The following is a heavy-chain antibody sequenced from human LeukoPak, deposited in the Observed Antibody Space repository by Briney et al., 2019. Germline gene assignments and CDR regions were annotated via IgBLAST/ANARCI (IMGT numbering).Heavy chain of an antibody. J-gene: IGHJ3*02. CDR3: ARDGHAFDI. CDR1: GGSISSYY. CDR2: IYYSGST. V-gene: IGHV4-59*01. Sequence: PSETLSLTCTVSGGSISSYYWSWIRQPPGKGLEWIGYIYYSGSTNYNPSLKSRVTISVDASKNQFSLKLSSVTAADTAVYYCARDGHAFDIWGQGTMVTVSS.